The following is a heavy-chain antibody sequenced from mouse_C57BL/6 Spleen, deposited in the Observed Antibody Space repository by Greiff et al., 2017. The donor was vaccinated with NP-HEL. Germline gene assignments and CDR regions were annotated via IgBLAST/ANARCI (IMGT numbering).Heavy chain of an antibody. D-gene: IGHD2-1*01. V-gene: IGHV1-64*01. J-gene: IGHJ4*01. CDR2: IHPNSGST. CDR1: GYTFTSYW. CDR3: ARSSYGTFYYAMDY. Sequence: VQLQQSGAELVKPGASVKLSCKASGYTFTSYWMHWVKQRPGQGLEWIGMIHPNSGSTNYNEKFKSKATLTVDKSSSTAYMQLSSLTSEDSAVYYCARSSYGTFYYAMDYWGQGTSVTVSS.